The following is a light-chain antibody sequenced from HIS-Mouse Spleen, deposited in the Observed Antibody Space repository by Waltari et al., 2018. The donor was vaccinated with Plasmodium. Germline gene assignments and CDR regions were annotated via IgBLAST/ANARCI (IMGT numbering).Light chain of an antibody. J-gene: IGLJ2*01. CDR1: SSDVGGYNY. CDR2: EVS. V-gene: IGLV2-8*01. CDR3: SSYAGSNNLV. Sequence: QSALTQPPSASGSPGQSVPISCPGTSSDVGGYNYLSWYQQHPGKAPKLMIYEVSKRPSGVPDRFSGSKSGNTASLTVSGLQAEDEADYYCSSYAGSNNLVFGGGTKLTVL.